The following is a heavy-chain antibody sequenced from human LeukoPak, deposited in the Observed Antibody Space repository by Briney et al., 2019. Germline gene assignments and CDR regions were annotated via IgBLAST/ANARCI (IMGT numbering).Heavy chain of an antibody. V-gene: IGHV1-69*13. CDR3: AREAPYSYGSYYYYYYGMDV. CDR1: GGTFSSYA. Sequence: SVKVSCKASGGTFSSYAISWVRQAPGQGLEWMGGIIPIFGTANYAQKFQGRVTITADESTSTAYMELSSLRSEDTAVYYCAREAPYSYGSYYYYYYGMDVWGQGTTVTVSS. J-gene: IGHJ6*02. CDR2: IIPIFGTA. D-gene: IGHD5-18*01.